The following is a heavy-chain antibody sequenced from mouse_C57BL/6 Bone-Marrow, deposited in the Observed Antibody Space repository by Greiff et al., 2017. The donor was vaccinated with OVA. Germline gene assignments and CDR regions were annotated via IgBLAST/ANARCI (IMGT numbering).Heavy chain of an antibody. CDR2: INPNNGGT. Sequence: EVQLQQSGPELVKPGASVKISCKASGYTFTDYYMNWVKQSHGKSLEWIGDINPNNGGTSYNQKFKGKATLTVDKSSSTAYMELRSLTSEDSAVYYCARKGIYDGFKGFAYWGQGTLVTVSA. D-gene: IGHD2-3*01. V-gene: IGHV1-26*01. CDR3: ARKGIYDGFKGFAY. CDR1: GYTFTDYY. J-gene: IGHJ3*01.